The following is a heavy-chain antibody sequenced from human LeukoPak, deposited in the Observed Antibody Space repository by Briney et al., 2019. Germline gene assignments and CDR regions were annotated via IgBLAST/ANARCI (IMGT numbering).Heavy chain of an antibody. CDR1: GFTFSSYG. D-gene: IGHD6-19*01. V-gene: IGHV3-33*01. Sequence: GGSLRLSCAASGFTFSSYGMHWVRQAPGKGLEWVAVIWYDGSNKNYADSVKGRFTVSRDNSKNTLYLQMNSLRAEDTAVYYCARDSSQWLADYWGQGTLVTVSS. CDR2: IWYDGSNK. J-gene: IGHJ4*02. CDR3: ARDSSQWLADY.